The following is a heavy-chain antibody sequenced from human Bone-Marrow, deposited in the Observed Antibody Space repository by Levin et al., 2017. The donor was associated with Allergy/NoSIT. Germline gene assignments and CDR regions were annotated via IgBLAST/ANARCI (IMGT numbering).Heavy chain of an antibody. D-gene: IGHD2-21*01. CDR2: IIPIFGTA. CDR1: GGTFSSYA. Sequence: SVKVSCKASGGTFSSYAISWVRQAPGQGLEWMGGIIPIFGTANYAQKFQGRVTITADKSTSTAYMELSSLRSEDTAVYYCARTDRLWWWVDYWGQGTLVTVSS. V-gene: IGHV1-69*06. J-gene: IGHJ4*02. CDR3: ARTDRLWWWVDY.